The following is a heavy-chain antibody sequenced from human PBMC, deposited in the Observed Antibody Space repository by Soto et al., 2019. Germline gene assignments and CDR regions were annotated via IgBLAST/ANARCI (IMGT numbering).Heavy chain of an antibody. CDR2: IKQDGSEK. D-gene: IGHD3-10*01. V-gene: IGHV3-7*01. Sequence: GGSLRLSCAASGFTFSSYWMSWVRQAPGKGLEWVANIKQDGSEKYYVDSVKGRFTISRDNAKNSLYLQMNSLRAEDTAVYYCARMVRGVIITRPTNYFDYWGQGTLVTVSS. CDR1: GFTFSSYW. CDR3: ARMVRGVIITRPTNYFDY. J-gene: IGHJ4*02.